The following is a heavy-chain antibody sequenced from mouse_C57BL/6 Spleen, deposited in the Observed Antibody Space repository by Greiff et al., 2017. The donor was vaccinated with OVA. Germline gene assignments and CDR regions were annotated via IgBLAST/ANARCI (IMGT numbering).Heavy chain of an antibody. J-gene: IGHJ3*01. CDR3: AKGGLTFSAWFAY. CDR1: GYAFSSSW. D-gene: IGHD3-1*01. CDR2: IYPGDGDT. V-gene: IGHV1-82*01. Sequence: VKVVESGPELVKPGASVKISCKASGYAFSSSWMNWVKQRPGKGLEWIGRIYPGDGDTNYNGKFKGKATLTADKSSSTAYMQLSSLTSEDSAVYFCAKGGLTFSAWFAYWGQGTLVTVSA.